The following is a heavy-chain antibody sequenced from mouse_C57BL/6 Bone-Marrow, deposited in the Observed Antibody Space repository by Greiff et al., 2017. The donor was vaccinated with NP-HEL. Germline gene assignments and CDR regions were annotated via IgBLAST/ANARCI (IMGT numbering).Heavy chain of an antibody. J-gene: IGHJ2*01. V-gene: IGHV1-42*01. CDR2: INPSTGGT. D-gene: IGHD1-1*01. CDR1: GYSFTGYY. Sequence: EVMLVESGPELVKPGASVKISCKASGYSFTGYYMNWVKQSPEKSLEWIGEINPSTGGTTYNQKFKAKATLTVDKSSSTAYMQLKSLTSEDSAVYYCARWSRGYFDYWGQGTTLTVSS. CDR3: ARWSRGYFDY.